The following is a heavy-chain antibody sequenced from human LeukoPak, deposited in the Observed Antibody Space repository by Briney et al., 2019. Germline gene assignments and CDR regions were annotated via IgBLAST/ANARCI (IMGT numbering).Heavy chain of an antibody. CDR1: GYTFTSYY. Sequence: ASVKVSCKASGYTFTSYYMHWVRQAPGQGLEYMGIINPSGGSTSYTQKFQGRVTTTRDTSTSTVYMELSSLRSEDTAVYYCARWSSVTGTLDYWGQGALVTVSS. V-gene: IGHV1-46*01. CDR2: INPSGGST. J-gene: IGHJ4*02. CDR3: ARWSSVTGTLDY. D-gene: IGHD1-20*01.